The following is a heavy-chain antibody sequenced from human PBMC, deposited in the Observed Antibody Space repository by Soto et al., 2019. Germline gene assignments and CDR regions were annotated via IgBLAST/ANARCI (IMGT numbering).Heavy chain of an antibody. CDR1: GGTFSSYA. CDR2: IIPIFGTA. D-gene: IGHD6-19*01. Sequence: SVKVSCKASGGTFSSYAISWVRQAPGQGLEWMGGIIPIFGTANYAQKFQGRVTITADESTSTAYMELSSLRSKDTAVYYCARDDGIAVAGTRDNYYYYGMDVWGQGTTVTVSS. V-gene: IGHV1-69*13. J-gene: IGHJ6*02. CDR3: ARDDGIAVAGTRDNYYYYGMDV.